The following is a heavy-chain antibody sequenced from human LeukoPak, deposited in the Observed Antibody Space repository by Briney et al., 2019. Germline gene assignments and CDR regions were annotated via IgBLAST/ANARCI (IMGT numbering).Heavy chain of an antibody. Sequence: GGSLRLSCAASGFTFSSYSMNWVRQAPGKGLVWVSRINTDGSSTTYADSVKGRFTISRDNAKNTLFLQMNGLRDDDTAVYYCVRDGVGSTPFDFWGQGTLVTVSS. J-gene: IGHJ4*02. D-gene: IGHD3-3*01. CDR3: VRDGVGSTPFDF. CDR2: INTDGSST. CDR1: GFTFSSYS. V-gene: IGHV3-74*01.